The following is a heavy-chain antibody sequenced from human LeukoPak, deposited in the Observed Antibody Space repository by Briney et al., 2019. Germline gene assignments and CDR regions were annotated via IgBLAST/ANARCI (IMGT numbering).Heavy chain of an antibody. CDR3: ARDGWTNSLDY. Sequence: KPSETLSLTCTVSGGSISGYYWSWIRQPAGEGLEWIGRIYTSGSTNYNPSFKSRVTMSVDRSKKQFSLKLSSVTAADTAVYYCARDGWTNSLDYWGQGTLVTVSS. CDR1: GGSISGYY. J-gene: IGHJ4*02. D-gene: IGHD2-2*03. V-gene: IGHV4-4*07. CDR2: IYTSGST.